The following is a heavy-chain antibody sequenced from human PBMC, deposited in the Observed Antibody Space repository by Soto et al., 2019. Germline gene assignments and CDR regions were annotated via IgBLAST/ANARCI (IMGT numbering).Heavy chain of an antibody. V-gene: IGHV3-30-3*01. CDR2: ISYDGSNK. D-gene: IGHD1-7*01. Sequence: GSLRLSCAASGFTFSSYSMHWVRQAPGKGLEWVAVISYDGSNKYYADSVKGRFTISRDNSKNTLYLQMNSLRAEDTAVYYCAREVDWNYFNYFDYWGQGTLVTVSS. CDR3: AREVDWNYFNYFDY. J-gene: IGHJ4*02. CDR1: GFTFSSYS.